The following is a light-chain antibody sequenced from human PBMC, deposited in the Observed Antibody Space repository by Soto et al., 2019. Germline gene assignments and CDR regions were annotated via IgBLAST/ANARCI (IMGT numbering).Light chain of an antibody. Sequence: QSALTQPRSVSGSPGQSVTISCTGTSSDVGGYNYVSWYQQHPGKAPKLMIYDVSKRPSGVPDRFSGSKSGNTASLTISGLQAEHEADYYCCSYAGQRVFGTGTKLTVL. CDR2: DVS. CDR3: CSYAGQRV. V-gene: IGLV2-11*01. J-gene: IGLJ1*01. CDR1: SSDVGGYNY.